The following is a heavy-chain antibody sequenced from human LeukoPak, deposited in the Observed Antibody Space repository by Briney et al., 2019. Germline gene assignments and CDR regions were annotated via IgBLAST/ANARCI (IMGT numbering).Heavy chain of an antibody. CDR3: ARDLYSTVVTPEV. Sequence: GASVRVSCKASGYTFTSYAMHWVRQAPGQRLEWMGWINAGNGNTKYSQKFQGRVTITRDTSASTAYMEPSSLRSEDTAVYYCARDLYSTVVTPEVWGQGTLVTVSS. D-gene: IGHD4-23*01. V-gene: IGHV1-3*01. J-gene: IGHJ4*02. CDR1: GYTFTSYA. CDR2: INAGNGNT.